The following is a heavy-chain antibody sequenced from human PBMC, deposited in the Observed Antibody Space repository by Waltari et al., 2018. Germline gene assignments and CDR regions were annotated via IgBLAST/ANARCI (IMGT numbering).Heavy chain of an antibody. CDR1: GGSISSSSYY. D-gene: IGHD2-2*01. J-gene: IGHJ4*02. Sequence: QVQLQESGPGLVKPSQTLSLTCTVSGGSISSSSYYWGWVRQPPGRGLGVFGSIYYSGSTTYTPSLKSGVTISVDTSKNQVSLNLSSVTAADTAVYYCARLPADTVVPAAMNGIDYWGQGTLVTVSS. CDR3: ARLPADTVVPAAMNGIDY. CDR2: IYYSGST. V-gene: IGHV4-39*01.